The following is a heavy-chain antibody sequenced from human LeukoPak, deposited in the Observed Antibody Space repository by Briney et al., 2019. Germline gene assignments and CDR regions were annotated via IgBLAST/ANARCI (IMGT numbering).Heavy chain of an antibody. CDR3: ARDSPEDYFDY. Sequence: PSETLSLTCTVSGGSISSGGHSWSWIRQPPGKGLEWIGCIYHTGSTFYNPSLKSRVTISVDRSKTQFSLKLYSVTAADTAVYYCARDSPEDYFDYWGQGTLVTVSS. CDR2: IYHTGST. V-gene: IGHV4-30-2*01. CDR1: GGSISSGGHS. J-gene: IGHJ4*02.